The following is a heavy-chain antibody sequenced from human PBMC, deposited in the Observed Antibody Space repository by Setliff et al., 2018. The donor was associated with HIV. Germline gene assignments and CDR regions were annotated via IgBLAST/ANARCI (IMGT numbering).Heavy chain of an antibody. Sequence: SETLSLTCTVSGGSISSSSYYWGWIRQPPGKGLEWIGHISYNEYTNYNPSLKSRVTISLDTSKKHFSLDLYSVTAADTAVYYCARDHNSGTLHAFDLWGQGTKVTVSS. J-gene: IGHJ3*01. CDR2: ISYNEYT. CDR3: ARDHNSGTLHAFDL. V-gene: IGHV4-61*03. CDR1: GGSISSSSYY. D-gene: IGHD1-26*01.